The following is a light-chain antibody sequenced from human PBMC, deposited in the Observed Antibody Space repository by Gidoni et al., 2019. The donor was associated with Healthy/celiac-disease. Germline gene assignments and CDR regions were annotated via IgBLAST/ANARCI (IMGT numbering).Light chain of an antibody. Sequence: DIQMTQSPSSLSASVGDRVTITCRASQGISNYLAWYQQKPGQVPQLLIYAASTLQSGVPSRFSGSGSGTDFTLTISSLQPEDVATYYCQKYNSAPALTFGGGTKVEIK. CDR3: QKYNSAPALT. V-gene: IGKV1-27*01. CDR1: QGISNY. J-gene: IGKJ4*01. CDR2: AAS.